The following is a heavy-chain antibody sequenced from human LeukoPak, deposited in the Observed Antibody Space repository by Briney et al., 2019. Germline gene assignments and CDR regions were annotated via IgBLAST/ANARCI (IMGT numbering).Heavy chain of an antibody. D-gene: IGHD6-6*01. CDR1: GFTFSSYS. J-gene: IGHJ4*02. CDR2: ISSSSSTI. V-gene: IGHV3-48*01. CDR3: ARAVPRNIAARYFDY. Sequence: TGRSLRLSCAASGFTFSSYSMNWVRQAPGKGLEWVSYISSSSSTIYYADSVKGRFTISRDNAKNSLYLQMNSLRAEDTAVYYCARAVPRNIAARYFDYWGQGTLVTVSS.